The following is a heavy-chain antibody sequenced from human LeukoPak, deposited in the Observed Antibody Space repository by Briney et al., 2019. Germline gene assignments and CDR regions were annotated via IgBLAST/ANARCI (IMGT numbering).Heavy chain of an antibody. J-gene: IGHJ4*02. CDR2: IVVGSGNT. Sequence: SVKVSCKASGFTFTSSTIQWVRQARGQRLEWIGWIVVGSGNTNYAQKFQERVIITRDMSTTTVYMELSSLRSEDAAVYYCAGTPWFGELTLDYWGQGTLVTVSS. D-gene: IGHD3-10*01. V-gene: IGHV1-58*02. CDR1: GFTFTSST. CDR3: AGTPWFGELTLDY.